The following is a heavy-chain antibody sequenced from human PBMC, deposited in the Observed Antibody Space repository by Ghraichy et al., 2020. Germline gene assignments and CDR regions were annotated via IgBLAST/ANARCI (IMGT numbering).Heavy chain of an antibody. CDR2: IYYSGST. D-gene: IGHD2-21*02. CDR3: ARVSVVVVTAIPGYFDY. J-gene: IGHJ4*02. Sequence: SETLSLTCTVSGGSISSGGYYWSWIRQHPGKGLEWIGYIYYSGSTYYNPSLKSRVTISVDTSKNQFSLKLSSVTAADTAVYYCARVSVVVVTAIPGYFDYWGQGTLVTVSS. CDR1: GGSISSGGYY. V-gene: IGHV4-31*03.